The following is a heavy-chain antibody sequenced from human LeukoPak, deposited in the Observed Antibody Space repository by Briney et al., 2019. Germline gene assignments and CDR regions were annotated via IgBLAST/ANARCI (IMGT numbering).Heavy chain of an antibody. Sequence: GGSLRLSWAVSGFTVSYNYMSWVRQAPGKGLEWVSVIYSGGSTYYADSVKGRFTISRDNSKNTLFLQMNSLRAEDTAVYYCARDALGNYDTSGYLGYWGQGTLVTVSS. J-gene: IGHJ4*02. CDR3: ARDALGNYDTSGYLGY. V-gene: IGHV3-53*01. D-gene: IGHD3-22*01. CDR1: GFTVSYNY. CDR2: IYSGGST.